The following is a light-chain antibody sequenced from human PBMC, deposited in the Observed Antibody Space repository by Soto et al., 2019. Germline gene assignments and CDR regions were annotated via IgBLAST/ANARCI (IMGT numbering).Light chain of an antibody. CDR1: QSVSSY. CDR3: QQRSNWPST. J-gene: IGKJ2*02. V-gene: IGKV3-11*01. CDR2: DAS. Sequence: EIGLTQSPATLSLSPGERATLSCRASQSVSSYLAWYQQKPGQAPRLLIYDASKRATGIPARFSGSGSGTGFTLTISSLEPEDFAVYYCQQRSNWPSTFGQGTNLEIK.